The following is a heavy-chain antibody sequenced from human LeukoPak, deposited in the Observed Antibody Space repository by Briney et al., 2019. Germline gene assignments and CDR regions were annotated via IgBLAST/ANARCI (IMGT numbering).Heavy chain of an antibody. D-gene: IGHD2-21*01. J-gene: IGHJ5*02. CDR3: ARIRGIPPFFWFDP. V-gene: IGHV3-7*01. CDR2: IKQDGSEK. Sequence: GGSLRLSCAASGFTFSSYWMSWVRQAPGKGLEWVANIKQDGSEKYYVDSVKGRFTISRDNAKSSLYLQMNSLRAEDTAVYYCARIRGIPPFFWFDPWGQGTLVTVSS. CDR1: GFTFSSYW.